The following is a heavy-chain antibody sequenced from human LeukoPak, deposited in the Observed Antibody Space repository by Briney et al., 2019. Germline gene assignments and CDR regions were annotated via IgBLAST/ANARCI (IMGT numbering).Heavy chain of an antibody. CDR1: GFTFSSYD. D-gene: IGHD4-17*01. CDR2: IGTAGDT. Sequence: PGGSLRLSCAASGFTFSSYDMHWVRQATGKGLEWVSGIGTAGDTYYPGSVKGRFTISRENAKNSLYLQMNSLRAGDTAVYYCARSLYGDYVGAFDIWGQGTMVTVSS. J-gene: IGHJ3*02. V-gene: IGHV3-13*01. CDR3: ARSLYGDYVGAFDI.